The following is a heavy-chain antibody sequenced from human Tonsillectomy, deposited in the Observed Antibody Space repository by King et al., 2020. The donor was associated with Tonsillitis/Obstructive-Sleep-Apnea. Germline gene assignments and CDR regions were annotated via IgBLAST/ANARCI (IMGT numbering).Heavy chain of an antibody. V-gene: IGHV4-59*01. Sequence: QLQESGPGLVKPSETLSLTCTVSGGSMSSYYWSWIRQPPGKGLECIGYIYYSGSTNYNPSLKSRVTISVDTSKNQFSLKLSSVTAADTAVYYCAREGAVMNAFDIWGQGTMVTVSS. CDR2: IYYSGST. D-gene: IGHD2-8*01. J-gene: IGHJ3*02. CDR3: AREGAVMNAFDI. CDR1: GGSMSSYY.